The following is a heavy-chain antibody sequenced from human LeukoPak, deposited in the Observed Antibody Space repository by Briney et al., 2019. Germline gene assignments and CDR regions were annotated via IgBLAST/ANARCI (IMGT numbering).Heavy chain of an antibody. D-gene: IGHD6-13*01. J-gene: IGHJ4*02. CDR2: ISGSGGST. CDR1: GFTFSSYA. V-gene: IGHV3-23*01. Sequence: GGSLRLSCAASGFTFSSYAMSWVRQAPGKGLEWVSAISGSGGSTYYADSVKGRFTISRDNSKNTLYLQMNSLRAEDTAVCYCAKAVGGYSSSWYDYWGQGTLVTVSS. CDR3: AKAVGGYSSSWYDY.